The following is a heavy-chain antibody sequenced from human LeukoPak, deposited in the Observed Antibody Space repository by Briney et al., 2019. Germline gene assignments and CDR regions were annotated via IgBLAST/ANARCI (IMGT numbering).Heavy chain of an antibody. J-gene: IGHJ4*02. CDR1: GFTFSSYA. CDR2: ISSSSSYI. CDR3: ARAPYGYGAN. V-gene: IGHV3-21*01. Sequence: PGGSLRLSCAASGFTFSSYAMSWVRQAPGKGLEWVSSISSSSSYIYYADSVKGRFTISRDNAKNSLYLQMNSLRAEDTAVYYCARAPYGYGANWGQGTLATVSS. D-gene: IGHD3-16*01.